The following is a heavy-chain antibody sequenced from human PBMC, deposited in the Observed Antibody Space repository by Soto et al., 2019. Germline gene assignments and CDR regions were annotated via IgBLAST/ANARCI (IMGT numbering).Heavy chain of an antibody. Sequence: SETLSLTCTVSGGSISSYYWSWIRQPPGKGLEWIGYIYYSGSTNYSPSLKSRVTISVDTSKNQFSLKLSSVTAADTAVYYCARCLEYGSGWWFDPWGQGTLVTVSS. CDR1: GGSISSYY. D-gene: IGHD6-19*01. CDR3: ARCLEYGSGWWFDP. V-gene: IGHV4-59*01. J-gene: IGHJ5*02. CDR2: IYYSGST.